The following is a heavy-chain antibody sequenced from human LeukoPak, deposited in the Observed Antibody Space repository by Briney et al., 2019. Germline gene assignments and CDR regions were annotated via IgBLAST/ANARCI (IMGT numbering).Heavy chain of an antibody. J-gene: IGHJ4*02. V-gene: IGHV4-34*01. CDR1: GGSFSGYY. CDR3: ARVGYCGGDCYPFDY. D-gene: IGHD2-21*02. Sequence: KPSETLSLTCAVYGGSFSGYYWSWIRQPPGKGLEWIGEINHSGSTNYNPSLKSRVTISVDTSRNSFSLELSSVTAADTAVYYCARVGYCGGDCYPFDYWGQGTLTTISS. CDR2: INHSGST.